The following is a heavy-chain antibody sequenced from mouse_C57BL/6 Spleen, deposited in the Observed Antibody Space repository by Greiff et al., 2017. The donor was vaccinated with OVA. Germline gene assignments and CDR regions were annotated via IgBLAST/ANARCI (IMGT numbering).Heavy chain of an antibody. CDR2: IHPNSGST. CDR3: ARLGEEDY. D-gene: IGHD4-1*01. CDR1: GYTFTSYW. Sequence: VQLQQSGAELVKPGASVKLSCKASGYTFTSYWMHWVKQRPGQGLEWIGMIHPNSGSTNYNEKFKSKATLTVDKSSSTAYMQLSSLTSEDYAVYYCARLGEEDYWGQGTTLTVSS. V-gene: IGHV1-64*01. J-gene: IGHJ2*01.